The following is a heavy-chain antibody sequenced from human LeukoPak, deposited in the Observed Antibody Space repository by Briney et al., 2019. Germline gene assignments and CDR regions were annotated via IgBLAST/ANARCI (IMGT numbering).Heavy chain of an antibody. CDR2: INHSGST. D-gene: IGHD3-22*01. J-gene: IGHJ4*02. CDR1: GGSISSYY. CDR3: ARGLKYYYDSSGYYSLDY. V-gene: IGHV4-34*01. Sequence: SETLSLTCTVSGGSISSYYWSWIRQPPGKGLEWIGEINHSGSTNYNPSLKSRVTISVDTSKNQFSLKLSSVTAADTAVYYCARGLKYYYDSSGYYSLDYWGQGTLVTVSS.